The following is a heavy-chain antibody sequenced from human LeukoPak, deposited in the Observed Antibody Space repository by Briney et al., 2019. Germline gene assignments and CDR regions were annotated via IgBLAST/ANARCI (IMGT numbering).Heavy chain of an antibody. CDR3: ARGRRGQLLFTNSGGYFDY. CDR2: IYYSGST. Sequence: SETLSLTCTVSGGSINSSSYYWGWIRQPPGKGLEWIGSIYYSGSTYYNPSLKSRVTISVDTSKNQFSLKLSSVTAADTAVYYCARGRRGQLLFTNSGGYFDYWGQGTLVTVSS. V-gene: IGHV4-39*07. J-gene: IGHJ4*02. CDR1: GGSINSSSYY. D-gene: IGHD2-2*01.